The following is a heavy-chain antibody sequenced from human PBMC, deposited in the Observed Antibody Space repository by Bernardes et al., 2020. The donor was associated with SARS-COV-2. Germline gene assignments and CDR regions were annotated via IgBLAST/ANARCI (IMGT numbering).Heavy chain of an antibody. V-gene: IGHV4-59*08. CDR2: IYYSGST. D-gene: IGHD3-16*01. CDR3: ARFYEPQGMVKLWGWFDP. Sequence: SETLSLTCTVSGGSISSYYWSWIRQPPGKGLEWIGYIYYSGSTNYNPSLKSRVTISVDTSKNQFSLKLSSVTAADTAVYYCARFYEPQGMVKLWGWFDPWGQGTLVTVSS. CDR1: GGSISSYY. J-gene: IGHJ5*02.